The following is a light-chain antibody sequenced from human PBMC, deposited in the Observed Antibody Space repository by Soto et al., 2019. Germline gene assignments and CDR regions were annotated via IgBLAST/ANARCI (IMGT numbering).Light chain of an antibody. CDR1: QSVSSSY. V-gene: IGKV3-15*01. CDR3: QHYNELPLT. J-gene: IGKJ4*01. CDR2: GAS. Sequence: EIVLTQSLGTVSLSPRERATLSCRASQSVSSSYLAWYQQKPGQAPRLLIFGASTRATGIPARFSGSGSGTEFTLTISSLQSEDFAVYYCQHYNELPLTFGGGTKVDI.